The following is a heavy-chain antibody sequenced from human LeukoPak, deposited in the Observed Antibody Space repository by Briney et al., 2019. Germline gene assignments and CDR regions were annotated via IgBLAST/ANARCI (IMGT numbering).Heavy chain of an antibody. CDR1: GFTVGSNY. D-gene: IGHD1-26*01. Sequence: PGGSLRLSCAASGFTVGSNYMNWVRQAPGKGLEWVSVIYSGGSIYHADSVKGRFTISRDNSKNTLYLQMDSLRAEDTAVYYCARDSVGAGYSDYWGQGTLVTVSS. J-gene: IGHJ4*02. CDR3: ARDSVGAGYSDY. CDR2: IYSGGSI. V-gene: IGHV3-53*01.